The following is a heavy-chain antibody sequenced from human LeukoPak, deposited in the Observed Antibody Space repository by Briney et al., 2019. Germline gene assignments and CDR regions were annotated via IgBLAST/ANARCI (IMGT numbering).Heavy chain of an antibody. Sequence: GSLRLSCAASGFNFSTYAMTWVRQAPGKGLEWIGEINHSGSTNYNPSLKSRVTISVDTSKNQFSLKLSSVTAADTAVYYCARGGIAAAGSFDYWGQGTLVTVSS. CDR2: INHSGST. D-gene: IGHD6-13*01. J-gene: IGHJ4*02. CDR1: GFNFSTYA. CDR3: ARGGIAAAGSFDY. V-gene: IGHV4-34*01.